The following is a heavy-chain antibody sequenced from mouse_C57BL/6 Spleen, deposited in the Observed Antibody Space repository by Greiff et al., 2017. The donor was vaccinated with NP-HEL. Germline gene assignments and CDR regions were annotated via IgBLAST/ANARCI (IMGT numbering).Heavy chain of an antibody. CDR3: ASGGWLPSWFAY. D-gene: IGHD2-3*01. Sequence: EVQLWEAGPGLGKPSQTLSLTCSVTGYSITSDYWNWIRKFPGNNIDAIWYISYSGSTYYNPSLKSRISITRDTSKNQYYLQLNSVTTEDTATYYCASGGWLPSWFAYWGQGTLVTVSA. CDR1: GYSITSDY. CDR2: ISYSGST. J-gene: IGHJ3*01. V-gene: IGHV3-8*01.